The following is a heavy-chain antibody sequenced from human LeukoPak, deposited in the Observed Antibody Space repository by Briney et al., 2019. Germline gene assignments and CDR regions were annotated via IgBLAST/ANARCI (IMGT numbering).Heavy chain of an antibody. J-gene: IGHJ6*03. Sequence: KPSETLSLTCSVNGGSFSGYYWSWIRQPPGKGLEWIGEINHSGNTNYNPSLKSRVTISGDTSKNQFSLKLSSVTAADTAVYYCETPSSATIDYFYDYIDVWGKGTTVTVSS. CDR2: INHSGNT. CDR1: GGSFSGYY. D-gene: IGHD2-15*01. V-gene: IGHV4-34*01. CDR3: ETPSSATIDYFYDYIDV.